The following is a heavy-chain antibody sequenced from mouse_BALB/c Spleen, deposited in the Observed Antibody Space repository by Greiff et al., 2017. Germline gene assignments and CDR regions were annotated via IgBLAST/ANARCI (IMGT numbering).Heavy chain of an antibody. Sequence: EVQVVESGGGLVKPGGSLKLSCAASGFTFSSYAMSWVRQTPEKRLEWVASISSGGSTYYPDSVKGRFTISRDNARNILYLQMSSLRSEDTAMYYCARGGLYETPWFAYWGQGTLVTVSA. CDR2: ISSGGST. D-gene: IGHD2-3*01. CDR1: GFTFSSYA. V-gene: IGHV5-6-5*01. CDR3: ARGGLYETPWFAY. J-gene: IGHJ3*01.